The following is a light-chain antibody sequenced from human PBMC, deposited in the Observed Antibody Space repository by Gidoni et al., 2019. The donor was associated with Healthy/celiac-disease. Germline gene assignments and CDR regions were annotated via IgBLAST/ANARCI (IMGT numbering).Light chain of an antibody. Sequence: EIVLTQSPATLSVSPGKRATLSCRANQSVSSYLPWYQQKPGQAPRLLLYGASTRATGIPARFSGSGSGTEFTLTISSLQSEDFAVYYCQQYNKWPSLTFGGGTKVEIK. CDR3: QQYNKWPSLT. CDR1: QSVSSY. V-gene: IGKV3-15*01. CDR2: GAS. J-gene: IGKJ4*01.